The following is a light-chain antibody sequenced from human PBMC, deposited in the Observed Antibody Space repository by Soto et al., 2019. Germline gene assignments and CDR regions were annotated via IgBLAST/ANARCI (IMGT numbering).Light chain of an antibody. V-gene: IGKV3-15*01. J-gene: IGKJ5*01. CDR2: GAA. CDR1: QSVRIN. CDR3: QHYNNWPIT. Sequence: EIVMTQSPATLAVSPGERATLSCRASQSVRINVAWYQQKNGQAHSLLVYGAATRDSGIPDRSSGSGSGTEFTLTISSLQSEDFAVYFCQHYNNWPITFGQGTRLRL.